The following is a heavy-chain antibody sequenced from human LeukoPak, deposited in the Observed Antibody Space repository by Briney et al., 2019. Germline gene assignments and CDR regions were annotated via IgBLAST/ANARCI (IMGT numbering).Heavy chain of an antibody. CDR3: AAFDFDY. CDR2: ITGNGTST. CDR1: GFTFSNYA. V-gene: IGHV3-23*01. D-gene: IGHD2/OR15-2a*01. J-gene: IGHJ4*02. Sequence: GGSLRLSCAASGFTFSNYAMTWVRQAPGKGLEWVSTITGNGTSTYFADSVKGRFTISRDNSNNTLYLQMNSLRAEDTAVYYCAAFDFDYWGQGTLVTVSS.